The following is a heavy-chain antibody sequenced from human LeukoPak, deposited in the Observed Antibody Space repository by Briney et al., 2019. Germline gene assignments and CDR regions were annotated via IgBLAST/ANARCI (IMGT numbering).Heavy chain of an antibody. J-gene: IGHJ3*02. V-gene: IGHV5-51*01. Sequence: GESLKISCKGSGYSFISYWIGWVRQMPGKGLEWMGIIYPGDSDTRYSPSFQGQVTISADKSISTAYLQWSSLRTSDTAMYYCARRVVGSTTHSFDIWGQGTMVTVSS. CDR1: GYSFISYW. CDR2: IYPGDSDT. CDR3: ARRVVGSTTHSFDI. D-gene: IGHD1-26*01.